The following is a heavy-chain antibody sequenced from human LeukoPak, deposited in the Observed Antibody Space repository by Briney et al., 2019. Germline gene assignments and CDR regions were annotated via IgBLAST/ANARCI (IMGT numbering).Heavy chain of an antibody. J-gene: IGHJ4*02. CDR3: ARSGGLGRQWEYYFDY. CDR2: IYHSGST. CDR1: GGSISSGGYS. Sequence: SSETLSLTCAVSGGSISSGGYSWSWIRQPPGKGLEWIGYIYHSGSTYYNPSLKSRVTISVDRSKNQFSLRLSSVTAADTAVYYCARSGGLGRQWEYYFDYWGQGTLVTVSS. D-gene: IGHD1-26*01. V-gene: IGHV4-30-2*01.